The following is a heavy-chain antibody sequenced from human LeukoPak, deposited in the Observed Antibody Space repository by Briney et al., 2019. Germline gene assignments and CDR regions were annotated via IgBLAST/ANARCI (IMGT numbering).Heavy chain of an antibody. CDR2: ISYDGSNK. D-gene: IGHD1-1*01. J-gene: IGHJ5*02. CDR3: ARNEGGLA. V-gene: IGHV3-30*01. CDR1: GFTFSSYA. Sequence: GGSLRLSCAASGFTFSSYAMHWVRQAPGKGLEWVAVISYDGSNKYYADSVKGRFTISRDNSKNTLYLQMNSLRAEDTAVYYCARNEGGLAWGQGTLVTVSS.